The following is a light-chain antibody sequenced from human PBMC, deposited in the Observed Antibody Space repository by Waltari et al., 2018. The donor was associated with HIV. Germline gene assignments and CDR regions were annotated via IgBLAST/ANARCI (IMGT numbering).Light chain of an antibody. J-gene: IGKJ1*01. V-gene: IGKV1-5*03. Sequence: EIQMTQSPSTLSAFVGDRVTITCRASQSIKAWLAWYQQKPVKAPKLLIYKASTLEIGVPSRFSGSGSGTEFTLTISSLQPDDFATYYCQQYNPYPWTFGQGTKVEVK. CDR1: QSIKAW. CDR3: QQYNPYPWT. CDR2: KAS.